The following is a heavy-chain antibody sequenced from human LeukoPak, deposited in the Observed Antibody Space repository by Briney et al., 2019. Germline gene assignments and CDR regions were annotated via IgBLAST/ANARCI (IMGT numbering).Heavy chain of an antibody. D-gene: IGHD5-12*01. CDR1: GFTFSSYS. J-gene: IGHJ6*02. CDR2: IYSGGST. V-gene: IGHV3-66*01. CDR3: ARGQNIVATIIHYYGMDV. Sequence: AGGSLRLSCAASGFTFSSYSMNWVRQAPGKGLEWVSVIYSGGSTYYADSVKGRFTISRDNSKNTLYLQMNSLRAEDTAVYYCARGQNIVATIIHYYGMDVWGQGTTVTVSS.